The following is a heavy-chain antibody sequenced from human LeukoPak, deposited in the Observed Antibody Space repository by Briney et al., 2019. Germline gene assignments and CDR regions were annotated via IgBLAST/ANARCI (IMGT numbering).Heavy chain of an antibody. CDR3: ARDSYSSSWSTYYYYMDV. CDR2: IYTSGST. D-gene: IGHD6-13*01. Sequence: PSETLSLTCTVSGGSISSYYWSWIRQPAGKGLEWIGRIYTSGSTNYNPSLKSRVTMSVDTSKNQFSLKLSSVTAADTAVYYCARDSYSSSWSTYYYYMDVWGKGTTVTVSS. CDR1: GGSISSYY. V-gene: IGHV4-4*07. J-gene: IGHJ6*03.